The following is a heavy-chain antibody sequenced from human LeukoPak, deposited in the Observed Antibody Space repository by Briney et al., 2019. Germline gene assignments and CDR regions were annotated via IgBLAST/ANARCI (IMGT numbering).Heavy chain of an antibody. CDR1: GFTVSSNY. Sequence: GGSLRLSCAASGFTVSSNYMSWVRQAPGKGLEWVSVIYSGGSTYYADSVKGRFTISRDNSKNTLYLQMNSLRAEDTAVYFCAKDSDLYTTGWPDWYFDLWGRGTLVTVSS. CDR2: IYSGGST. D-gene: IGHD6-19*01. V-gene: IGHV3-53*05. J-gene: IGHJ2*01. CDR3: AKDSDLYTTGWPDWYFDL.